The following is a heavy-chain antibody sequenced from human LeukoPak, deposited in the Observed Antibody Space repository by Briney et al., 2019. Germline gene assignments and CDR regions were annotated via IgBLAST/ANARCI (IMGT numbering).Heavy chain of an antibody. Sequence: SETLSLTCTVSGGSVSSYYWSWIRQPPGKGLEWMGYTYYSGSTNYHPSLTSRVTISVDTSTNQFSLRLYSVTSADTAVYYCARGPFRGTGDGAFDIWGQGTMVTVST. CDR1: GGSVSSYY. D-gene: IGHD1-26*01. CDR3: ARGPFRGTGDGAFDI. CDR2: TYYSGST. J-gene: IGHJ3*02. V-gene: IGHV4-59*02.